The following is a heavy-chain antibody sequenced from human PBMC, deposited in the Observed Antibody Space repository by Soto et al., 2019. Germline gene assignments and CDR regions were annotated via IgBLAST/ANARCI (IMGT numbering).Heavy chain of an antibody. V-gene: IGHV4-30-2*01. Sequence: SETLSLTCAVSGGSISSGGYSWSWIRQPPGKGLEWIGYIYHNGNTYYNPSLKSRVTISVDRSKNQFSLKLSSVTAADTAVYYCARVPGPWGQGIQVTVSS. CDR3: ARVPGP. CDR2: IYHNGNT. CDR1: GGSISSGGYS. J-gene: IGHJ5*02.